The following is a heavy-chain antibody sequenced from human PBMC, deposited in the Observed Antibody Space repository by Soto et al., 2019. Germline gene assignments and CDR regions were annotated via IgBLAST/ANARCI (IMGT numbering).Heavy chain of an antibody. D-gene: IGHD3-3*01. CDR2: IKQDGSEK. CDR3: ARDRIYYDFWSGYHD. CDR1: GFTFSSYL. J-gene: IGHJ3*01. Sequence: TGGSLRLSCAASGFTFSSYLMSWVRQSPGKGLEWVANIKQDGSEKYYVDSVKGRFTISRDNAKNSLYLQMNSLRAEDTAVYYCARDRIYYDFWSGYHDWGQGTMVTVSS. V-gene: IGHV3-7*01.